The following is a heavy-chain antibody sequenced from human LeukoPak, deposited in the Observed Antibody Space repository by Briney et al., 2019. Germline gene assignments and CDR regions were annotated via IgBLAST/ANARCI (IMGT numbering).Heavy chain of an antibody. D-gene: IGHD4-17*01. Sequence: GGSLRLSCAASGFIFSSYWMAWVRQAPGKGLEWVANIKEDGSDKNYVDSLKGRFTISRDNAKNSLYLQMNSLRAEDTAVYYCARDRLHYGEYEKTFDYWGQGTLVSVSS. CDR1: GFIFSSYW. CDR2: IKEDGSDK. J-gene: IGHJ4*02. V-gene: IGHV3-7*01. CDR3: ARDRLHYGEYEKTFDY.